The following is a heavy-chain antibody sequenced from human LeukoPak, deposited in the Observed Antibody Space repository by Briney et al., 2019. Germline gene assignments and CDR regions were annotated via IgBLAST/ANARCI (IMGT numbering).Heavy chain of an antibody. Sequence: GGSLRLSCAASGFTFSSYGMHWVRQAPGKGLEWVAVISYDGSNKYYADSVKGRFTISRDNSKNTLYLQMNSLRAEDTAVYYCAKAMVRGGGYFDYWGQGTLVTVSS. D-gene: IGHD3-10*01. J-gene: IGHJ4*02. V-gene: IGHV3-30*18. CDR3: AKAMVRGGGYFDY. CDR2: ISYDGSNK. CDR1: GFTFSSYG.